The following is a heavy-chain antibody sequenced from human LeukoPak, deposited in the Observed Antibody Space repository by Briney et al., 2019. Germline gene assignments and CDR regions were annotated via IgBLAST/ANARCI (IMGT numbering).Heavy chain of an antibody. CDR1: GFTFSNYV. CDR2: ISYDGSNK. J-gene: IGHJ4*02. D-gene: IGHD6-6*01. Sequence: GGSLRLSCAASGFTFSNYVMHWVRQAPGRGLECVAVISYDGSNKYCADSVKGRFTISRDNSKNTLYLQMDSLRAEDTAVYYCARADDSSSGYFDYWGQGTLVTVSS. V-gene: IGHV3-30*04. CDR3: ARADDSSSGYFDY.